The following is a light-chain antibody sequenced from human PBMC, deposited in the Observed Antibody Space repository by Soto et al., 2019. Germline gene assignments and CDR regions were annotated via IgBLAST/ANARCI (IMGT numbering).Light chain of an antibody. CDR3: MQALQTPIT. CDR2: LGS. Sequence: DIVMTQSPLSLPVTPGEPASISCRSSQSLLHSNGYNYLDWYLQKPGQSPQLLIYLGSNRASGVPARFSGSGSGRDFTLKTSRVEAEDVGVYYCMQALQTPITFGPGTKVDIK. J-gene: IGKJ3*01. CDR1: QSLLHSNGYNY. V-gene: IGKV2-28*01.